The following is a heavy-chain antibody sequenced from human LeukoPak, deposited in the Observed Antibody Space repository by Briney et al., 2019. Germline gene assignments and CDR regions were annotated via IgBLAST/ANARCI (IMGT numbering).Heavy chain of an antibody. Sequence: PGGSLRLSCAASGFTFSSYEMNWVRQAPGEGLEGISYISSSGTITHYADSVEGRFTISRDNAKNSLYLKMNSLRAEDTAVYYCAELGITMIGGVWGKGTTVTISS. CDR1: GFTFSSYE. J-gene: IGHJ6*04. V-gene: IGHV3-48*03. D-gene: IGHD3-10*02. CDR3: AELGITMIGGV. CDR2: ISSSGTIT.